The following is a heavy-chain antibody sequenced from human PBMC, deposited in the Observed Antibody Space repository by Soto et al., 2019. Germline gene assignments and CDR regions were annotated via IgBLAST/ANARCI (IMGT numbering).Heavy chain of an antibody. D-gene: IGHD1-26*01. CDR3: AGERGGPTTSACDI. CDR2: IRQDGSDK. J-gene: IGHJ3*02. Sequence: EVQLVESGGGLVQPGGSLRLSCAASGFTFNSYYMTWVRQAPGKGLEWVANIRQDGSDKYYVGSVKGRFTSSRDNAKNSIILRMNSLRAEDTAVYYCAGERGGPTTSACDIWGQGTMVTVSS. CDR1: GFTFNSYY. V-gene: IGHV3-7*04.